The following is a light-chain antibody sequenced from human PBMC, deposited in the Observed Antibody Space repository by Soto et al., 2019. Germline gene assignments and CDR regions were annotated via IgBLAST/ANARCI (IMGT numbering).Light chain of an antibody. CDR1: SSDVGGHNY. CDR3: SSYSSSSTPYL. J-gene: IGLJ1*01. V-gene: IGLV2-14*03. CDR2: DVS. Sequence: QSALTQPASVSGSPGQSITISCTGTSSDVGGHNYVSWYQQHPGKAPKLMISDVSNRPSGVSNRFSGSKSGNTASLTISGLQAEDEADYYCSSYSSSSTPYLFGSGTKVTVL.